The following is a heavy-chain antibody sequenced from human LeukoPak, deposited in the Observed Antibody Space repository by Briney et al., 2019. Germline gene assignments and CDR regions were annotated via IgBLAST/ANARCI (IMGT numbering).Heavy chain of an antibody. CDR2: IYHSGST. J-gene: IGHJ4*02. D-gene: IGHD5-18*01. CDR3: ARHHTAMVDY. V-gene: IGHV4-38-2*01. CDR1: GYSISSGYY. Sequence: PSETLSLTCAVSGYSISSGYYWGWIRQPPGKGLEGIGSIYHSGSTYYNPSLKSRVTISVDTSKNQFSLKLSSVTAADTAVYYCARHHTAMVDYWGQGTLVTVSS.